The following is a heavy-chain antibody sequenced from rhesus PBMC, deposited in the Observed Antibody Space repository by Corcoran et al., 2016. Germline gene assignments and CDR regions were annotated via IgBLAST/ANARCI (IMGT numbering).Heavy chain of an antibody. D-gene: IGHD2-21*01. CDR1: GVSISSNW. CDR2: ISGSDGSP. Sequence: QLQLQESGPGLVKPSETLSLTCAVSGVSISSNWWSWIRQPPGKGLEGIGRISGSDGSPNSNPSPKSRVTTSTDTSKNQFSLKLSSVTAADTAVYYCARDWCHGSGCSSLDVWGRGVLVTVSS. CDR3: ARDWCHGSGCSSLDV. V-gene: IGHV4-173*01. J-gene: IGHJ5-2*02.